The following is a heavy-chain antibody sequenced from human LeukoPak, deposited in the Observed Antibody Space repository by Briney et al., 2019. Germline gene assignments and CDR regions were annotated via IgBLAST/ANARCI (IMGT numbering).Heavy chain of an antibody. CDR1: GGSFSGYY. J-gene: IGHJ4*02. V-gene: IGHV4-34*01. CDR3: ARVITVRGVIFDY. D-gene: IGHD3-16*01. CDR2: INHSGST. Sequence: SETLSLTCAVYGGSFSGYYWNWIRQPPGKGLEWIGEINHSGSTSYNPSLKSRVTISVDTSKNQFSLTLNSVTAADTAVYYCARVITVRGVIFDYWGQGTLVTVSS.